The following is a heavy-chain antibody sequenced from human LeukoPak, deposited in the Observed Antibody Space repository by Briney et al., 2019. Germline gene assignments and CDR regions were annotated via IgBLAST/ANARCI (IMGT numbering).Heavy chain of an antibody. V-gene: IGHV3-48*03. J-gene: IGHJ4*02. Sequence: PGGSLRLSCAASGFTFSSYEMNWVRQAPGKGLEWVSYISSSGSTKYYADSVKGRFTISRDNAKNSLYLQMNSLRAEDTALYYCATRPGYGGNSDYFDYWGQGTLVTVSS. D-gene: IGHD4-23*01. CDR2: ISSSGSTK. CDR3: ATRPGYGGNSDYFDY. CDR1: GFTFSSYE.